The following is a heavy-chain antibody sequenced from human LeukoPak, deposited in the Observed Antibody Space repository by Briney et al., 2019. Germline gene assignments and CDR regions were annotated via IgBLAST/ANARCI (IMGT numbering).Heavy chain of an antibody. CDR2: FDPEDGET. CDR3: ARGGYSSSYNWFDP. V-gene: IGHV1-24*01. Sequence: ASVKVSCKVSGYTLTELSMHWVRQAPGKGLEWMGGFDPEDGETIYAQKFQGRVTITRNTSISTAYMELSSLRSEDTAVYYCARGGYSSSYNWFDPWGQGTLVTVSS. J-gene: IGHJ5*02. CDR1: GYTLTELS. D-gene: IGHD6-13*01.